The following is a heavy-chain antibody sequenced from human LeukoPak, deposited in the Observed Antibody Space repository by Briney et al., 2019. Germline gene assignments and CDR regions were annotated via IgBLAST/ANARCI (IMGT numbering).Heavy chain of an antibody. CDR3: ARADISTGYYPVDP. V-gene: IGHV1-18*01. D-gene: IGHD3-9*01. Sequence: GASVKVSCKASGYTFTSYGISWVRQAPGQGLEWMVWISAYNGNTNYAQKLQGRVTMTTDTSTSTAYMELRSLRSDDTAVYYCARADISTGYYPVDPWGQGTLVTVSS. CDR1: GYTFTSYG. CDR2: ISAYNGNT. J-gene: IGHJ5*02.